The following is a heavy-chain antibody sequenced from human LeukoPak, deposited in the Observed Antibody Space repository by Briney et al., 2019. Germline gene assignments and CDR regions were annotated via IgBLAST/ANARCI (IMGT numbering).Heavy chain of an antibody. Sequence: SETLSLTCTISGGYITNNYWSWIRQPPRKGLEWIGYIYYSGGTNYNPSLKSRVTISVDTSKNQFSLKLSSVTAADTAVYYCARVYCPNGVCYNSRGWFDPWGQGTLVTVSS. CDR3: ARVYCPNGVCYNSRGWFDP. D-gene: IGHD2-8*01. CDR1: GGYITNNY. J-gene: IGHJ5*02. V-gene: IGHV4-59*01. CDR2: IYYSGGT.